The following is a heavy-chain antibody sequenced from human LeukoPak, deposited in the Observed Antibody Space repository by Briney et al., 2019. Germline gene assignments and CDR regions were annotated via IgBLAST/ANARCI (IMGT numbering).Heavy chain of an antibody. CDR2: INHSGST. V-gene: IGHV4-34*01. CDR3: ARDVSGDYDFWSGSLADWFDP. J-gene: IGHJ5*02. Sequence: SSETLSLTCAVYGGSFSGYYWSWIRQPPGKGLEWIGEINHSGSTNYNPSLKSRVTMSVDTSKNQFSLKLSSVTAADTAVYYCARDVSGDYDFWSGSLADWFDPWGQGTLVTVSS. D-gene: IGHD3-3*01. CDR1: GGSFSGYY.